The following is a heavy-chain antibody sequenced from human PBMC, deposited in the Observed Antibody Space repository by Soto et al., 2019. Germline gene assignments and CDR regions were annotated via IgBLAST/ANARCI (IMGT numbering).Heavy chain of an antibody. Sequence: SETLSLTCAVYGGFVSSGSYYWSWIRQPPGKGLEWIGEMSHSGGTHFNPSLKSRVTISVDTSKNQFSLKLSSVTAADTAVYYCARALTAVYYYVSGRVGDDAFDIWGQGTMVTVSS. D-gene: IGHD3-10*01. V-gene: IGHV4-61*01. CDR3: ARALTAVYYYVSGRVGDDAFDI. J-gene: IGHJ3*02. CDR1: GGFVSSGSYY. CDR2: MSHSGGT.